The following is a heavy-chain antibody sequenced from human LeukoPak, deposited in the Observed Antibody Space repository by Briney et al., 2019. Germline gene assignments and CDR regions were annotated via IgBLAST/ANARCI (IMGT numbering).Heavy chain of an antibody. V-gene: IGHV3-21*01. CDR3: ASLSYYDSSGEDY. CDR2: ISSSSSYI. D-gene: IGHD3-22*01. CDR1: GFTFSSYS. J-gene: IGHJ4*02. Sequence: GGSLRPSCAASGFTFSSYSMNWVRQAPGKGLEWVSSISSSSSYIYYADSAKGRFTISRDNAKNSLYLQMNSLRAEDTAVYYCASLSYYDSSGEDYWGQGTLVTVSS.